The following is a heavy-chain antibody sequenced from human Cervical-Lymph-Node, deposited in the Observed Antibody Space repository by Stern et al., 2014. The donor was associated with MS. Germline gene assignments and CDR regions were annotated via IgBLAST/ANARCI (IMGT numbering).Heavy chain of an antibody. Sequence: EVQLVESGGGLVQPGGSLRLSCAASGLAVSSSYMSWVRQAPGKGLEWVSITYSGGSTFYADSVKDRFAISRDNSKSTLYLQMNSLRDEDTAVYYCARVVNYYDSSDYYWDALSGWFDPWGQGTLVTVSS. CDR1: GLAVSSSY. D-gene: IGHD3-22*01. CDR2: TYSGGST. CDR3: ARVVNYYDSSDYYWDALSGWFDP. J-gene: IGHJ5*02. V-gene: IGHV3-66*01.